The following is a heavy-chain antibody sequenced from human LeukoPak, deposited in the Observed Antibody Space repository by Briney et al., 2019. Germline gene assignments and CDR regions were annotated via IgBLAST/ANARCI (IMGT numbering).Heavy chain of an antibody. CDR3: ARDLLGITRGFDH. V-gene: IGHV3-66*01. J-gene: IGHJ4*02. Sequence: GGSLRLSCAASGFTVSSNYMSWVRQAPGKGLEWVSVIYSGGSTYYADSVKGRFTISRDHSKNTLYLQMNSLRAEDTAVYYCARDLLGITRGFDHWGQGTLVTVSS. CDR2: IYSGGST. D-gene: IGHD7-27*01. CDR1: GFTVSSNY.